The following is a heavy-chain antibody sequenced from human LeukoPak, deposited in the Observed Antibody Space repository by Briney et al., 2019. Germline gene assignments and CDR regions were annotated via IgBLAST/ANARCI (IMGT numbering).Heavy chain of an antibody. D-gene: IGHD1-26*01. CDR1: GFTFRSYA. J-gene: IGHJ4*02. CDR3: ARDASGSYYY. CDR2: ISGSSTDI. V-gene: IGHV3-21*04. Sequence: SGGSLRLSCAASGFTFRSYAMNRVRQAPGKGLEWVSSISGSSTDIYYVDSVKGRFTISRDNSKNTLYLQMNSLRAEDTAVYYCARDASGSYYYWGQGTLVTVSS.